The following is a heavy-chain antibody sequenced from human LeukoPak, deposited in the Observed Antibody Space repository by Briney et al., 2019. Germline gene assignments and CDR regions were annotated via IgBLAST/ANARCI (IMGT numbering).Heavy chain of an antibody. D-gene: IGHD3-10*01. J-gene: IGHJ4*02. V-gene: IGHV3-20*04. Sequence: GGSLRLSCAASGFTFDDYGMNWVRQAPGEGLEWVCGFSWSGTTTSCADSVKGRFTISRDNAKNSLFLQMNSLRAEDTALYYCARDLFHSSWSFYDYWGQGTLVTVSS. CDR1: GFTFDDYG. CDR2: FSWSGTTT. CDR3: ARDLFHSSWSFYDY.